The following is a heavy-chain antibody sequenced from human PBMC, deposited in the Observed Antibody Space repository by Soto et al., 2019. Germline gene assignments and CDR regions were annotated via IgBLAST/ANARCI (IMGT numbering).Heavy chain of an antibody. Sequence: QVQLVQSGAEVKKPGSSVKVSCKASGGTFSSYTISWVRPAPGQGLEWMGRIIPILGIANYAQKFQGRVTITADKSTSTAYMELSSLRSEDTAVYYCADLLVADTEMDVWGQGTTVTFSS. CDR3: ADLLVADTEMDV. CDR2: IIPILGIA. J-gene: IGHJ6*02. V-gene: IGHV1-69*02. CDR1: GGTFSSYT. D-gene: IGHD2-15*01.